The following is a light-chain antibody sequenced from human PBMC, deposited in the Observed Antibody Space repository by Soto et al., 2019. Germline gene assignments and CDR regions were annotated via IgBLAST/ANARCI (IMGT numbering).Light chain of an antibody. CDR1: QSISSY. V-gene: IGKV1-39*01. CDR2: AAS. CDR3: QHYNSYSEA. J-gene: IGKJ1*01. Sequence: IQLTQSPSSLSASVGDRVTITCRASQSISSYLNWYQQKPGKAPKLLIYAASSLQSGVPSRFSGSGSGTDFTLTISSLQPDDFATYYCQHYNSYSEASGQGTKV.